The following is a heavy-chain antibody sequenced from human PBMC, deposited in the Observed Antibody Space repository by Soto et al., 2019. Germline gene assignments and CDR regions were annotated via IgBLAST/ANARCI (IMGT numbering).Heavy chain of an antibody. CDR2: IYYSGST. J-gene: IGHJ6*02. V-gene: IGHV4-61*01. CDR3: ARDSSITYYYGMDV. Sequence: SETLSLTCTVSGGSVSSGSHYWTWIRQPPGKGLEWIGNIYYSGSTNYNPSPKSRVTISVDTSKNQFSLKLSSVTAADSAVYYCARDSSITYYYGMDVWGQGTTVTVSS. CDR1: GGSVSSGSHY. D-gene: IGHD3-16*01.